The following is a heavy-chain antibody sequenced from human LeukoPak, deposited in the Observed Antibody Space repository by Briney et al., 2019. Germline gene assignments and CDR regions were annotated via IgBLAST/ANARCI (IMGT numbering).Heavy chain of an antibody. D-gene: IGHD3-10*01. CDR3: ATLIWFGELNGLDP. CDR1: GYTLTELT. J-gene: IGHJ5*02. V-gene: IGHV1-24*01. CDR2: FDPEDGET. Sequence: GASVKVSCKVSGYTLTELTMHWVRQAPGKGLEWMGGFDPEDGETIYAQKFQGRVTMTEDTSTDTAYMALSSLRSEDTAVYYCATLIWFGELNGLDPWGQGTLVTVSS.